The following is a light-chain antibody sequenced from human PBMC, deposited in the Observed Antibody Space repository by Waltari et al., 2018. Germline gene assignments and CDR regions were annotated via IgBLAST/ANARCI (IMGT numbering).Light chain of an antibody. J-gene: IGLJ2*01. CDR3: YSKDTDGGSQGK. CDR2: DDN. Sequence: YELTQPPSVSVSPGQTAAIPCSGDGLPKQYAFWYQQKSGQAPVLVMYDDNKRPSGIPGRFSGSSAGAVATLTISGAQVEDEADYYCYSKDTDGGSQGKFGGGTKLTVL. CDR1: GLPKQY. V-gene: IGLV3-10*01.